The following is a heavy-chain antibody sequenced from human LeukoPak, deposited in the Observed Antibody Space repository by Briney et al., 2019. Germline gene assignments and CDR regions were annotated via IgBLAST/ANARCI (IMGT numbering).Heavy chain of an antibody. D-gene: IGHD2-15*01. CDR3: ASHREDIVVVVAATRSGPYLSPFDY. V-gene: IGHV3-23*01. CDR2: ISGSGGSP. J-gene: IGHJ4*02. CDR1: GFTFNIYA. Sequence: GGSLRLSCEASGFTFNIYAMSWVRQAPGKGLEWVSTISGSGGSPYYADSVKGRFTISRDNSKNTLYLQMNSLRAEDTAVYYCASHREDIVVVVAATRSGPYLSPFDYWGQGTLVTVSS.